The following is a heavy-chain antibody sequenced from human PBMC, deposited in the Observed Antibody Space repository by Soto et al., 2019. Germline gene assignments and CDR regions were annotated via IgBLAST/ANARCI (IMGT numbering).Heavy chain of an antibody. Sequence: SETLSLTCTVSGGSISSYYWSWIRQPPGKGLEWIGYIYYSGSTNYNPSLKSRVTISVDTSKNQFSLKLSSVTAADTAVYYCARAIDSSGYLGYWGQGTLVTVSS. CDR1: GGSISSYY. J-gene: IGHJ4*02. V-gene: IGHV4-59*01. CDR3: ARAIDSSGYLGY. D-gene: IGHD3-22*01. CDR2: IYYSGST.